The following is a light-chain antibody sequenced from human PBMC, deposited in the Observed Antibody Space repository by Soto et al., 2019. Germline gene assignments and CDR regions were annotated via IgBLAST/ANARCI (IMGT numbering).Light chain of an antibody. CDR3: QQFNNYIT. V-gene: IGKV1D-13*01. J-gene: IGKJ5*01. CDR2: DAS. CDR1: QGISSA. Sequence: IQMTQSPSSLSASVGDRVTITCRASQGISSALAWYQQKPGKAPKLLICDASSLESGVPSRFSGSGSGTDFTLTISSLQPEDFATYYCQQFNNYITFGQGTRLEIK.